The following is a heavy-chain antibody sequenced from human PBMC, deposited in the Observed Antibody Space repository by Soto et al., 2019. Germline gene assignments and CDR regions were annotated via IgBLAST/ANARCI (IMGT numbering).Heavy chain of an antibody. CDR2: IYWNDDK. CDR1: GISLSTSGVG. J-gene: IGHJ3*01. Sequence: SGPTLVNPTQTLTLTCSLSGISLSTSGVGLGWFRETPGKALEWLALIYWNDDKHYTPSLKSRLTITKDTSKNQAVLTMTNMDPVDTATYYCARGLATLPVFAFDVWGQGTVVTVSS. V-gene: IGHV2-5*01. CDR3: ARGLATLPVFAFDV. D-gene: IGHD6-6*01.